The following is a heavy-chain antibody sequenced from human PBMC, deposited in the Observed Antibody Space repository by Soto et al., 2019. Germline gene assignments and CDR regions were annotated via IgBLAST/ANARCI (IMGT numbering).Heavy chain of an antibody. J-gene: IGHJ6*03. V-gene: IGHV4-34*01. CDR1: GGSFSGYY. CDR3: AGWRVGGRYYYYYMDV. CDR2: INHSGST. D-gene: IGHD2-15*01. Sequence: SETLSLTCAVYGGSFSGYYWSWIRQPPGKGLEWIGEINHSGSTNYNPSLKSRVTISVDTSKNQFSLKLSSVTAADTAVYYCAGWRVGGRYYYYYMDVWGKGTTVTVSS.